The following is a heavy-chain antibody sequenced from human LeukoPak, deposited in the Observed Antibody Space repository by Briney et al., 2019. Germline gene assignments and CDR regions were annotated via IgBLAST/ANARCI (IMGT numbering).Heavy chain of an antibody. Sequence: GGSLRLSCAASGFTFSDYYMSWIRQAPGMGLEWVSYISDSGTKYYADSVKGRFTISRDNAKNSLYLQMNSLRAEDTAVYYCATITHGYSWDYWGQGTLVTVSS. CDR3: ATITHGYSWDY. CDR1: GFTFSDYY. J-gene: IGHJ4*02. V-gene: IGHV3-11*01. D-gene: IGHD5-18*01. CDR2: ISDSGTK.